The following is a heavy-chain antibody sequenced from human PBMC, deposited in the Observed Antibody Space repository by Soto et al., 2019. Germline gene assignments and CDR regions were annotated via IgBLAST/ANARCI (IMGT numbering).Heavy chain of an antibody. CDR2: INAGNSNT. V-gene: IGHV1-3*01. J-gene: IGHJ4*02. Sequence: ASVKVSCKASGYTFTSYAMHWVRQAPGQRLEWMGWINAGNSNTKYSQKFQGRVTITRDTSASTAYMELSSLRSEDTAVYYCASESYGGEFDYWGQGTLVTVSS. D-gene: IGHD4-17*01. CDR1: GYTFTSYA. CDR3: ASESYGGEFDY.